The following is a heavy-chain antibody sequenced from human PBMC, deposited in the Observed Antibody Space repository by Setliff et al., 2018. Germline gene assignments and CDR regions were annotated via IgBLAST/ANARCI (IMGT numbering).Heavy chain of an antibody. CDR2: MNPNNGNT. CDR1: GYTFTSHD. Sequence: GASVKVSCKASGYTFTSHDINWVRQATGQGLEWMGWMNPNNGNTGCVQKFQGRLTMTRNTSISTAYMELSSLRSDDTGVYYCATAVRGGTSRTSYYYYYMDVWGKGTTVTVSS. V-gene: IGHV1-8*01. CDR3: ATAVRGGTSRTSYYYYYMDV. J-gene: IGHJ6*03. D-gene: IGHD1-26*01.